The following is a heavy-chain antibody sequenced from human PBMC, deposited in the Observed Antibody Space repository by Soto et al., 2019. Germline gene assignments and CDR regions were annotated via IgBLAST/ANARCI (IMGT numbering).Heavy chain of an antibody. CDR3: ARDLGYYDSSGYFDY. V-gene: IGHV3-11*01. D-gene: IGHD3-22*01. Sequence: GGSLRLSCAASGFTFSDYYMSWVRQAPGKGLEWVSYISSSDSIIYYADSVKGRFTISRDNAKNSLYLQMNSLRAEDTAVYYCARDLGYYDSSGYFDYWGQGTLVTVSS. J-gene: IGHJ4*02. CDR2: ISSSDSII. CDR1: GFTFSDYY.